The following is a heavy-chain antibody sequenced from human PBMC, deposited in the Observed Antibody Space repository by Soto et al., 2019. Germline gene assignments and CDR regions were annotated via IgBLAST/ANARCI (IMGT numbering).Heavy chain of an antibody. J-gene: IGHJ6*02. Sequence: GGSLRLSCAASGFTFSSYGMHWVRQAPGKGLEWVAVIWYDGSNKYYADSVKGRFTISRDNSKNTLYLQMNSLRAEDTAVYYCARDRGVVITSAEQRNYYYYGMDVWGQGTTVTVSS. D-gene: IGHD3-22*01. CDR2: IWYDGSNK. CDR3: ARDRGVVITSAEQRNYYYYGMDV. CDR1: GFTFSSYG. V-gene: IGHV3-33*01.